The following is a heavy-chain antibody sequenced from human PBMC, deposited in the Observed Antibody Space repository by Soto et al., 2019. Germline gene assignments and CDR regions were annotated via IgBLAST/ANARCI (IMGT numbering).Heavy chain of an antibody. CDR1: GITFSNGL. CDR3: TAIPRGAFDI. V-gene: IGHV3-15*01. CDR2: IKSKTAGATS. Sequence: PGGSLRLSCAASGITFSNGLLSWVRQVPGKGLEWVGRIKSKTAGATSDYAAPVKCRFTISRDDSKNTLCLQMNSLKSEDTAVYYCTAIPRGAFDIWSQGTMVTDSS. J-gene: IGHJ3*02. D-gene: IGHD2-2*02.